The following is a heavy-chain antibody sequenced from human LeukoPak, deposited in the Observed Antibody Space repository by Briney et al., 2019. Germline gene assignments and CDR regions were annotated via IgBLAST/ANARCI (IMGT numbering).Heavy chain of an antibody. D-gene: IGHD6-19*01. CDR2: INHSGST. CDR3: ARGHYLPYSSGLEGPFSLPVVYFDY. J-gene: IGHJ4*02. Sequence: SETLSLTCAVYGGAFSGFYWSWIRQPPGKGLEWIGEINHSGSTNYNPSLKSRVTISVDTSKNQFSLKLCSVTAASTAWYCCARGHYLPYSSGLEGPFSLPVVYFDYWGQRTLVTVSS. CDR1: GGAFSGFY. V-gene: IGHV4-34*01.